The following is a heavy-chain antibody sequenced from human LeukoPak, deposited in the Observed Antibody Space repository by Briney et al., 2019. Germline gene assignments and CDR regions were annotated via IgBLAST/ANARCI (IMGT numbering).Heavy chain of an antibody. V-gene: IGHV4-34*01. CDR3: ARAELVRDFDY. D-gene: IGHD6-6*01. CDR2: INHSGST. CDR1: GGSFSGYY. J-gene: IGHJ4*02. Sequence: PSETLSLTCAVHGGSFSGYYWSWIRQPPGKGLEWIGEINHSGSTNYNPSLKSRVTISVDTFKNQFSLKLSSVTAADTAVYYCARAELVRDFDYWGQGTLVTVSS.